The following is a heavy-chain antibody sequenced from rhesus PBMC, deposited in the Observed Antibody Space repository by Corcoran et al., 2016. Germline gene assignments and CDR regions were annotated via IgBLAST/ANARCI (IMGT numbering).Heavy chain of an antibody. CDR2: ISSASSYI. CDR3: TRGGLQQCRFDV. V-gene: IGHV3S16*01. Sequence: EVQLVESGGGLVQPGGSLRLSCAASGFTFSSYGMSWVRQAPGKGLEWFSSISSASSYIYYADSVKGRFTISRDNAKNSLSLQMNSLRAEDTAVYYCTRGGLQQCRFDVWGPGVLVTVSS. D-gene: IGHD5-12*01. CDR1: GFTFSSYG. J-gene: IGHJ5-1*01.